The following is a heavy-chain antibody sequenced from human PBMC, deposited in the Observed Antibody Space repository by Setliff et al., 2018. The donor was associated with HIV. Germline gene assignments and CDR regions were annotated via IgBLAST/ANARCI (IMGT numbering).Heavy chain of an antibody. Sequence: SLRLSCAASGFTFDDFAMHWVRQAPGKGLEWVSGLSGNSGSIGYADSVKGRFTISRDNAKNSLYLQMNSLRAEDTAVYYCAGARVSPTSYFDYWGQGTLVTVSS. CDR2: LSGNSGSI. J-gene: IGHJ4*02. CDR3: AGARVSPTSYFDY. V-gene: IGHV3-9*01. CDR1: GFTFDDFA. D-gene: IGHD1-26*01.